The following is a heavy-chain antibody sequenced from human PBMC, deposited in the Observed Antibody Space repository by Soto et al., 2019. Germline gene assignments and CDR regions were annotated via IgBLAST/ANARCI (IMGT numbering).Heavy chain of an antibody. CDR2: IIPIFGTA. V-gene: IGHV1-69*01. D-gene: IGHD2-2*01. CDR1: GGTFSSYA. J-gene: IGHJ6*02. Sequence: QVQLVQSGAEVKKPGSSVKVSCKASGGTFSSYAISWVRQAPGQGLEWMGGIIPIFGTANYAQKFQGRVTIVADESTSTAYMELSSLRTEDTAVYYCASPEYCSSTSCFYSYYGMDVWGQGTTVTVSS. CDR3: ASPEYCSSTSCFYSYYGMDV.